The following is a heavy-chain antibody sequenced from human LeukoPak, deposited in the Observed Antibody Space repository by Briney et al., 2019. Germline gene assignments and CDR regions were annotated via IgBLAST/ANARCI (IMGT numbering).Heavy chain of an antibody. D-gene: IGHD5-12*01. CDR2: ISGSGGNR. J-gene: IGHJ6*03. Sequence: GGSLRLSCAASGYTFSSYAMSWVRQAPGKGLEWVSVISGSGGNRYYADSVKGRFIISRGNSKNTLYLQMNSLRAEDTAVYYCAKDTVKVTTIRRVPHYMDVWGKGTTVTISS. V-gene: IGHV3-23*01. CDR3: AKDTVKVTTIRRVPHYMDV. CDR1: GYTFSSYA.